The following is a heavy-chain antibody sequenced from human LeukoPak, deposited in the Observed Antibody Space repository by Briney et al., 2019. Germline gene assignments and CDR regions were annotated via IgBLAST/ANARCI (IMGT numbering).Heavy chain of an antibody. CDR2: IYYNGNT. CDR1: GGSISGYY. Sequence: SETLSLTCTVSGGSISGYYWSWIRQPPGKGLEWIGYIYYNGNTNYNPSLKSRVTISVDTSKNQFSLKLSSVTAADTAVYYCARLGGYSYYYDSSGYRLGELDYWGQGTLVTVSS. V-gene: IGHV4-59*01. J-gene: IGHJ4*02. CDR3: ARLGGYSYYYDSSGYRLGELDY. D-gene: IGHD3-22*01.